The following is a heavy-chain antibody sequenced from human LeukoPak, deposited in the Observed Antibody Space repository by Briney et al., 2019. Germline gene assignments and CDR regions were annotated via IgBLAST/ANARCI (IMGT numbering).Heavy chain of an antibody. Sequence: SETLSLTCTVSGGSISSGDYYWSWIRQPPGKGLEWIGYIYYSGSTYYNPSLKSRVTISVDTSKNQFSLKLSSVTAADTAVYYCARVDVTTGSIYFDCWGQGTLVTVSS. CDR1: GGSISSGDYY. V-gene: IGHV4-30-4*01. D-gene: IGHD4-17*01. J-gene: IGHJ4*02. CDR2: IYYSGST. CDR3: ARVDVTTGSIYFDC.